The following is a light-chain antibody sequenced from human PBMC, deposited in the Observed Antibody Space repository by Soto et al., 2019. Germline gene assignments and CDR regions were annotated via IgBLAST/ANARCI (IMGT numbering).Light chain of an antibody. CDR2: GAS. Sequence: EIVLTQSPGTQSLSPGERSTLSCEASQSVSSNYLDWYQQKPGQAPRLLIYGASNRATGIPERLSGSGYGTDLTLIINRLENDDFEMYYCQQYGNSPLTFGGGTQVDIK. CDR1: QSVSSNY. CDR3: QQYGNSPLT. V-gene: IGKV3-20*01. J-gene: IGKJ4*01.